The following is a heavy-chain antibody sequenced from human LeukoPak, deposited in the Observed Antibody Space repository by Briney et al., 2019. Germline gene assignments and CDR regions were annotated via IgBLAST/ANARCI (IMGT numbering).Heavy chain of an antibody. CDR2: IRCDGSNK. D-gene: IGHD2-15*01. V-gene: IGHV3-30*02. CDR1: GFTFSSYG. CDR3: ARDTLPHNYFDY. J-gene: IGHJ4*02. Sequence: GGSLRLSCAASGFTFSSYGMHWVRQAPGKGLEWVAFIRCDGSNKYYADSVKGRFTISRDNSKNTLYLQMNSLRAEDTAVYYCARDTLPHNYFDYWGQGALVTVSS.